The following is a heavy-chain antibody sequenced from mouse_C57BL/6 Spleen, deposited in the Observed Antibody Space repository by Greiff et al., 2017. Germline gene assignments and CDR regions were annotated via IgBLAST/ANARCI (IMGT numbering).Heavy chain of an antibody. Sequence: EVQLQQSGPVLVKPGASVKMSCTASGYTFTDYYMNWVKQSHGKSLEWIGVINPYNGGTSYNQQFKGKATLTVDKSSSTAYMERNSLTSEDSAVYYCAREDYYGSSSYYAMDYWGQGTSVTVSS. J-gene: IGHJ4*01. V-gene: IGHV1-19*01. CDR1: GYTFTDYY. CDR2: INPYNGGT. CDR3: AREDYYGSSSYYAMDY. D-gene: IGHD1-1*01.